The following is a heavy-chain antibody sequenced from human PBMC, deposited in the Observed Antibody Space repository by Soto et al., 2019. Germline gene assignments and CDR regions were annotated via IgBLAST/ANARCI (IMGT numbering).Heavy chain of an antibody. CDR1: GYTFTGYY. D-gene: IGHD1-26*01. Sequence: ASVKVSCKASGYTFTGYYMHWVRQAPGQGLEWMGWINPNSGGTNYAQKFQGRVTMTRDTSISTAYMELSRLRSDDTAVYYCARDRSEVTVGASHWGQGTLVTVSS. CDR3: ARDRSEVTVGASH. CDR2: INPNSGGT. J-gene: IGHJ4*02. V-gene: IGHV1-2*02.